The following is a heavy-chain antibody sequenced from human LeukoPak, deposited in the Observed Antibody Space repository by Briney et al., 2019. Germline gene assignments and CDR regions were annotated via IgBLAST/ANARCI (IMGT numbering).Heavy chain of an antibody. Sequence: ASVKVSCKASGYAFTTYGITWVRQAPGQGLEWMGWINTNTGNPTYVQGFTGRFVFSLDTSVSTAYLQISSLKTEDTAVYYCARVLGYDYWSGSASAWFDPWGQGTLDTVSS. CDR1: GYAFTTYG. J-gene: IGHJ5*02. V-gene: IGHV7-4-1*02. D-gene: IGHD3-3*01. CDR3: ARVLGYDYWSGSASAWFDP. CDR2: INTNTGNP.